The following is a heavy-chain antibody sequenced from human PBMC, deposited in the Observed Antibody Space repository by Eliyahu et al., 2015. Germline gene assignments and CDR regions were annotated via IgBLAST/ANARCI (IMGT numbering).Heavy chain of an antibody. V-gene: IGHV3-73*02. Sequence: EVQLVXSGGGLVQPGGSLKLSCAASXFTFSGSAMHWVRQDSGKRLEWVGRIRSKANSYATAYAASVKGRFTISRDDSKNTAYLQMNSLKTEDTAVYYCTRHGEDIPGMDVWGQGTTVTVSS. CDR2: IRSKANSYAT. J-gene: IGHJ6*02. CDR3: TRHGEDIPGMDV. D-gene: IGHD2-15*01. CDR1: XFTFSGSA.